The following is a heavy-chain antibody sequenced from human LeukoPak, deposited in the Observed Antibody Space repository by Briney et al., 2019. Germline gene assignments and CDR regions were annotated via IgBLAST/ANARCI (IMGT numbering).Heavy chain of an antibody. CDR3: AKDHGSH. J-gene: IGHJ4*02. V-gene: IGHV3-9*01. Sequence: GGSLRLSCAASGFTFDDYVMHWVRQAPGKGLEWVSGISWNSGSIGYAVSVKGRFTISRDNAKNSLYLQMNSLRAEDTALYYCAKDHGSHWGQGTLVTVSS. CDR1: GFTFDDYV. CDR2: ISWNSGSI. D-gene: IGHD1-26*01.